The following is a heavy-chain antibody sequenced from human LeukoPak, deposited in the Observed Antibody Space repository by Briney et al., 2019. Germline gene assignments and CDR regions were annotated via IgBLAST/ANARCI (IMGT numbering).Heavy chain of an antibody. J-gene: IGHJ3*02. CDR2: MNPNSGNT. V-gene: IGHV1-8*02. CDR3: ARGGANAFDI. D-gene: IGHD1-26*01. Sequence: ASVKVSCKASGYIFTSYAINWVRQATGQGLEWMGWMNPNSGNTGHAQKFQGRVTMTRNNSISTAYMELSSLRSEDTAVYYCARGGANAFDIWGQGTMVTVSS. CDR1: GYIFTSYA.